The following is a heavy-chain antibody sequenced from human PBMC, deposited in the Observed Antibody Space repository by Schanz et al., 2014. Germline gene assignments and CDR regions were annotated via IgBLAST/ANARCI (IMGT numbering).Heavy chain of an antibody. CDR2: IIPIHGIV. Sequence: QVQLVQSGAEVKKPGSSMKVSCKASGGTFSTYPINWLRQAPGQGLEWMGRIIPIHGIVNYAQRFQDRVRITADKSTSTAYMELSSLRSDDTAVYYWARGGGPEDVFDIWGQGTILTVSS. J-gene: IGHJ3*02. D-gene: IGHD2-15*01. CDR1: GGTFSTYP. CDR3: ARGGGPEDVFDI. V-gene: IGHV1-69*02.